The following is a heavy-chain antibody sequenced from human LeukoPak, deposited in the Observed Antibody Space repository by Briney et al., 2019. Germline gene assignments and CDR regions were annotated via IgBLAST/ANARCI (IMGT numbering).Heavy chain of an antibody. CDR1: GGSISTNNYY. J-gene: IGHJ6*03. CDR3: ARGTTGIAAAGTGSFHYYMDV. V-gene: IGHV4-39*07. Sequence: SETLSLTCTVSGGSISTNNYYWGRIRQPPGKGLEWIGEINHSGSTDYNPSLKSRVTISVDTSKNQFSLKLSSVTAADTAVYYCARGTTGIAAAGTGSFHYYMDVWGKGTTVTVSS. CDR2: INHSGST. D-gene: IGHD6-13*01.